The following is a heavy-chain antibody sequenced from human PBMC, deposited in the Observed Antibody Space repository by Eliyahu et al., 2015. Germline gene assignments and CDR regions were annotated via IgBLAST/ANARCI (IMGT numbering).Heavy chain of an antibody. CDR2: IKSKTDGGTT. Sequence: VEWVGRIKSKTDGGTTDYAAPVKGRFTISRDDSKNTLYLQMNSLKTEDTAVYYCTTVSGGSHTYFDYWGQGTLVTVSS. J-gene: IGHJ4*02. D-gene: IGHD2-15*01. V-gene: IGHV3-15*01. CDR3: TTVSGGSHTYFDY.